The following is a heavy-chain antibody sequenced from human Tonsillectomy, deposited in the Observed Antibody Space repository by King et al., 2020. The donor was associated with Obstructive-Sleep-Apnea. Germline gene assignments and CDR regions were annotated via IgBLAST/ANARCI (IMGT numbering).Heavy chain of an antibody. CDR1: GYTFTKYW. V-gene: IGHV5-51*01. CDR3: ATSIVTTVGGVFDI. J-gene: IGHJ3*02. D-gene: IGHD5-12*01. CDR2: IYPGDSDT. Sequence: QLVQSGAEVKKPGESLKISCKTSGYTFTKYWIGWVRQVPGKGLEWMGMIYPGDSDTRYGPSLQGQFTISDDKSISTTFVQWSSLKASDTAMYYCATSIVTTVGGVFDIWGQGTMVTVSS.